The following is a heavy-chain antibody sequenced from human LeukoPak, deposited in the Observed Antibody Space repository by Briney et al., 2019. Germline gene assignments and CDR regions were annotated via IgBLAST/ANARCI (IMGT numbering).Heavy chain of an antibody. CDR1: GFTFSSYA. Sequence: PGGSLRLSCAASGFTFSSYAMSWVRQAPGKGLEWVSAISGSGGSTYYADSVKGRFTISRDNSKNTLYLQMNSLRAEDTAVYYCSKDQGRFYDYVWGSYRHENWFEPWGQGTLVNVSS. J-gene: IGHJ5*02. CDR3: SKDQGRFYDYVWGSYRHENWFEP. V-gene: IGHV3-23*01. D-gene: IGHD3-16*02. CDR2: ISGSGGST.